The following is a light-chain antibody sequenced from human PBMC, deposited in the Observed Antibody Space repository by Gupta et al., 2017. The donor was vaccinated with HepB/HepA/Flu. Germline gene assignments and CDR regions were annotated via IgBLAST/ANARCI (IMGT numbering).Light chain of an antibody. CDR2: DVY. CDR3: TSFTNRLTYI. Sequence: QSALTQPAPVSGSPGPSTTTSCPGTSSDVGAHKYVSWYQHYPGKAPKLIIYDVYFRPSGVSNRYSGSKSGDTASLTISELQAEDEADYYCTSFTNRLTYIFGSGTKVTVL. V-gene: IGLV2-14*03. CDR1: SSDVGAHKY. J-gene: IGLJ1*01.